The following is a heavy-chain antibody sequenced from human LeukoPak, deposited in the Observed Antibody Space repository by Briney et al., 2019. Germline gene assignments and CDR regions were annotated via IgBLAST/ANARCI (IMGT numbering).Heavy chain of an antibody. CDR1: GFTFRSSA. CDR2: ISGSGGST. Sequence: GGSLRLSCAASGFTFRSSAMSWVRQAPGKGLEWVSAISGSGGSTYYAESVKGRFTISRDNSKNTLYLQMNSLRAEDTAVYYCAIGDWHYYGMDVWGQGTTVTVSS. D-gene: IGHD2-21*01. V-gene: IGHV3-23*01. J-gene: IGHJ6*02. CDR3: AIGDWHYYGMDV.